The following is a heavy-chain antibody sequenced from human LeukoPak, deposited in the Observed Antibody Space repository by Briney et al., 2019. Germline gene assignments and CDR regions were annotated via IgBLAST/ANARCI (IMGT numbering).Heavy chain of an antibody. CDR3: ARGKVRYHDRYMDV. CDR1: GGSISSGRNY. J-gene: IGHJ6*03. CDR2: IYIFSGST. Sequence: PSQTLSLTCTVSGGSISSGRNYWTWIRQPAGKGLEWIGRIYIFSGSTNYNPSLKSRVTISVDTSKNQFSLKLSSVTAADTAVYYCARGKVRYHDRYMDVWGKGTTVTVSS. V-gene: IGHV4-61*02. D-gene: IGHD2-2*02.